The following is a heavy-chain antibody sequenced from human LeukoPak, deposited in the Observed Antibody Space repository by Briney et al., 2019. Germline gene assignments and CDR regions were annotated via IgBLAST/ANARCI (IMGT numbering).Heavy chain of an antibody. Sequence: GGSLRLSCAASGFTFSSYGIHWVRQAPGKGLEWVAVIGNDGAAKHYADSVRGRFTISRDNSDNTLHLQMNSLTAEDTAVYYCVRQREQVMLYYYFDLWGRGTLVTVSS. V-gene: IGHV3-30*03. D-gene: IGHD1-26*01. J-gene: IGHJ2*01. CDR3: VRQREQVMLYYYFDL. CDR2: IGNDGAAK. CDR1: GFTFSSYG.